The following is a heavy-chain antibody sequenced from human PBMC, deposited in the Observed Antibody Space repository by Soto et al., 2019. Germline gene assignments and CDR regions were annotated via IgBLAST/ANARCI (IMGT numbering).Heavy chain of an antibody. CDR3: ARDRRRRDGYPNFDY. D-gene: IGHD5-12*01. CDR1: GFTFSSYA. V-gene: IGHV3-30-3*01. Sequence: GGSLRLSCAASGFTFSSYAMHWVRQAPGKGLEWVAVISYDGSNKYYADSVKGRFTISRDNSKNTLYLQMNSLRAEDTAVYYCARDRRRRDGYPNFDYWGQGTLVTVSS. J-gene: IGHJ4*02. CDR2: ISYDGSNK.